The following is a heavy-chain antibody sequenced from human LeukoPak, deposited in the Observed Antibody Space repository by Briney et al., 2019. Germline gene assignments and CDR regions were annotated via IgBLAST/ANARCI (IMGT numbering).Heavy chain of an antibody. CDR1: GFTFSSYS. J-gene: IGHJ4*02. Sequence: GESLRLSCAASGFTFSSYSMTWVRQAPGKGLEWVSSMSSSSAYIYYADSLKGRFTISRDNSKNTLYLQMNSLRAEDTAVYYCAKFDRWSTHDYWGQGTLVTVSS. CDR3: AKFDRWSTHDY. D-gene: IGHD3-16*02. CDR2: MSSSSAYI. V-gene: IGHV3-21*04.